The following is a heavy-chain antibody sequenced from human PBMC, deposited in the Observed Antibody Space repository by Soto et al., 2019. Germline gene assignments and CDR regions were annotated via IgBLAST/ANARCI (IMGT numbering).Heavy chain of an antibody. CDR3: AKYPAMSGWYAATTMYLDY. J-gene: IGHJ4*02. Sequence: ESGGGVVPPGRSLRLSCAASGFPFSSYGMHWVRQAPGKGLEWAAVISYDGSNKYYADSVKGRFTISRDNSKNTVYLRMSSLRAEDTAVYYCAKYPAMSGWYAATTMYLDYWGQGTLVTVSA. D-gene: IGHD6-19*01. CDR1: GFPFSSYG. CDR2: ISYDGSNK. V-gene: IGHV3-30*18.